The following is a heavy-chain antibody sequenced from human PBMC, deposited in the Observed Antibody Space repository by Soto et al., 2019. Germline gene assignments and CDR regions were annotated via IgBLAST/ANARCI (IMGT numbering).Heavy chain of an antibody. J-gene: IGHJ6*02. D-gene: IGHD3-10*01. CDR1: GYTFTSYD. V-gene: IGHV1-8*01. Sequence: ASVKVSCKASGYTFTSYDIIWVRQATGQGLEWMGWMNPNSGNTGYAQNFQGRVTMTRNTPISTAYMEVNSLRSEDTAVYYCARSRGDGGMDVWGQGTTVTVSS. CDR3: ARSRGDGGMDV. CDR2: MNPNSGNT.